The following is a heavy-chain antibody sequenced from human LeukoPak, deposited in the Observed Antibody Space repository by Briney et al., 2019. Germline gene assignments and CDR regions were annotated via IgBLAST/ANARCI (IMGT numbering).Heavy chain of an antibody. CDR1: GGSISPNY. CDR3: ARGGLYYDILTGFDS. D-gene: IGHD3-9*01. V-gene: IGHV4-59*01. J-gene: IGHJ4*02. CDR2: IYYSGST. Sequence: PSETLSLTCTVSGGSISPNYWSWIRQPPRKGLEWIGYIYYSGSTRYSPSLKSRVTISVDTSKNQFSLKLNSVTAADTAVYYCARGGLYYDILTGFDSWGQGTLVTVSS.